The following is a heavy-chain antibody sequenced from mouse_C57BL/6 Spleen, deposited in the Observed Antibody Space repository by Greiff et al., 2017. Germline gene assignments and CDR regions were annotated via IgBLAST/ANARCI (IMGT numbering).Heavy chain of an antibody. D-gene: IGHD2-4*01. Sequence: QVHVKQSGAELARPGASVKLSCKASGYTFTSYGISWVKQRTGQGLEWIGEIYPRSGNTYYNEKFKGKATLTADKSSSTAYMELRSLTSEDSAVYFCARWYDYDGGYAMDYWGQGTSVTVSS. V-gene: IGHV1-81*01. CDR3: ARWYDYDGGYAMDY. CDR2: IYPRSGNT. J-gene: IGHJ4*01. CDR1: GYTFTSYG.